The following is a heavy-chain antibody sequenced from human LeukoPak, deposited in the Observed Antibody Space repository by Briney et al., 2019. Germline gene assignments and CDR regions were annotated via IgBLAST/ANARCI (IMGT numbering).Heavy chain of an antibody. J-gene: IGHJ4*02. CDR3: ARGGMATTMFDY. D-gene: IGHD5-24*01. CDR2: ISSSSSYI. Sequence: GGSLRLSCAASGFTFSSYSMNWVRQAPGKGLEWVSSISSSSSYIYYADSVKGRFTISRDNSKNTLYLQMNSLRAEDTAVYYCARGGMATTMFDYWGQGTLVTVSS. CDR1: GFTFSSYS. V-gene: IGHV3-21*04.